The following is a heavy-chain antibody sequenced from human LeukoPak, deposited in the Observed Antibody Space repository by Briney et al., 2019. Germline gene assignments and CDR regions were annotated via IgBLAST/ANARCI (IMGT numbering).Heavy chain of an antibody. D-gene: IGHD1-26*01. CDR3: APWEPRGHYYMDV. CDR1: GFTFSSYA. V-gene: IGHV3-23*01. CDR2: ITGSGGST. Sequence: PAGSLRLSCAASGFTFSSYAMSWLRQAPGKGLEWVSTITGSGGSTYYADSVQGRVTISRDNSRNTLYLQMNSLRAEDAAVYYCAPWEPRGHYYMDVWGKGTTVTVSS. J-gene: IGHJ6*03.